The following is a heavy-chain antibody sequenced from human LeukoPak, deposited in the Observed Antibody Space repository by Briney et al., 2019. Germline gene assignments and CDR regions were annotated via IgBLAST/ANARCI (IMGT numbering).Heavy chain of an antibody. V-gene: IGHV4-34*01. D-gene: IGHD2-2*01. CDR2: INHSGST. J-gene: IGHJ5*02. Sequence: SETLSLTCAVYGGSFSGYYRSWIRQPPGKGLEWIGEINHSGSTNYNPSLKSRVTISVDTSKNQFSLKLSSVTAADTAVYYCARGPSHIVVVPAAASTNWFDPWGQGTLVTASS. CDR1: GGSFSGYY. CDR3: ARGPSHIVVVPAAASTNWFDP.